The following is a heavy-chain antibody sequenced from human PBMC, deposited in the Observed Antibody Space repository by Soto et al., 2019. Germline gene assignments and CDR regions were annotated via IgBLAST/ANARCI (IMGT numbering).Heavy chain of an antibody. J-gene: IGHJ6*02. V-gene: IGHV3-15*07. CDR3: TTGSGEGV. Sequence: EVHLVESGGGFIHPGGSLRLSCAASGLTISNAWMNWVRQSPGKGLEWVAHIKTNTGGGTTDYAAAVKGRFTVSRDDSKNTRYLQMNHLKTGYTAVYYGTTGSGEGVWCQGTRVTVSS. CDR2: IKTNTGGGTT. D-gene: IGHD1-26*01. CDR1: GLTISNAW.